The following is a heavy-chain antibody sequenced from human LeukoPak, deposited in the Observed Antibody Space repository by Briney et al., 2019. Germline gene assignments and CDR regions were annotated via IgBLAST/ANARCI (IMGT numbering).Heavy chain of an antibody. CDR3: ARDQRFLEWLLPYYYYMDV. Sequence: GGSPRLSCAASGFTFSDYYMSWIRQAPGKGLEWVSCISSSGSTIYYADSVKGRFTISRYNAKNSLYLQMNSLGAEDTAVYYCARDQRFLEWLLPYYYYMDVWGKGTTVTVSS. J-gene: IGHJ6*03. D-gene: IGHD3-3*01. CDR1: GFTFSDYY. V-gene: IGHV3-11*04. CDR2: ISSSGSTI.